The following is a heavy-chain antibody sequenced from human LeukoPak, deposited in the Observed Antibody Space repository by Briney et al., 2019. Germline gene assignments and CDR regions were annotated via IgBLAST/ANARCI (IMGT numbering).Heavy chain of an antibody. CDR2: IKRKTDGGTT. V-gene: IGHV3-15*01. J-gene: IGHJ4*02. CDR1: GFTFSDAW. Sequence: GGSLRLSCAASGFTFSDAWMSWVRQAPGKGLEWVGRIKRKTDGGTTDYAAPVKGRFTISRDDSKNTLYLQMNSLKTEDTAVYYCTTQLAGYHFDYWGQGTLVTVSS. CDR3: TTQLAGYHFDY. D-gene: IGHD6-13*01.